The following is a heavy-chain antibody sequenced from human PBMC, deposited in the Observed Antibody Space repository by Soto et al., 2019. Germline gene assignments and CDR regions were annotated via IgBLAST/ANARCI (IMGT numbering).Heavy chain of an antibody. CDR2: ISWEGGSV. D-gene: IGHD5-12*01. Sequence: DVQLVESGGGLVQPGRSLRLSCAASGFNFDDYAMHWVRQAPGKNMEWVSGISWEGGSVGYADSVKGRFTVSRDNAKNSLYLEMNNLRSEDTALYYCAKYHDEDFGYDLDYMNYWGQGTLVTVSS. CDR1: GFNFDDYA. J-gene: IGHJ4*02. V-gene: IGHV3-9*01. CDR3: AKYHDEDFGYDLDYMNY.